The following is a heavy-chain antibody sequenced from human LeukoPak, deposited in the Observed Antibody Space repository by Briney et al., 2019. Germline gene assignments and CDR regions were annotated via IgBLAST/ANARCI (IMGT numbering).Heavy chain of an antibody. CDR3: ARGREYKRMFDY. CDR1: GGSFSGYY. D-gene: IGHD1-1*01. J-gene: IGHJ4*02. CDR2: INHSGST. Sequence: SETLSLTCAVYGGSFSGYYWSWIRQPPGKGLEWIGEINHSGSTNYNPSLKSRVTISVDTSKNQFSLKLSSVTAADTAVYYRARGREYKRMFDYWGQGTLVTVSS. V-gene: IGHV4-34*01.